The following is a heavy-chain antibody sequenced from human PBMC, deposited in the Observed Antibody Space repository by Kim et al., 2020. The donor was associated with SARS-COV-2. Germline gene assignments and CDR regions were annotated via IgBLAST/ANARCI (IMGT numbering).Heavy chain of an antibody. CDR3: AKKGPFERGARKYNWFDP. V-gene: IGHV3-23*01. J-gene: IGHJ5*02. CDR1: GFTFSSYA. CDR2: ISGSGGST. Sequence: GGSLRLSCAASGFTFSSYAMSWVRQAPGKGLEWVSAISGSGGSTYYADSVKGRFTISRDNSKNTLYLQMNSLRAEDTAVYYCAKKGPFERGARKYNWFDPWGQGTLVTVSS.